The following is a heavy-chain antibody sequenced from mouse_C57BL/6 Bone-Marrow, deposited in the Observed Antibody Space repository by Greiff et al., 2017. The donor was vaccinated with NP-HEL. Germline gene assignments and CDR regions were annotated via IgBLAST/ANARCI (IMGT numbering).Heavy chain of an antibody. Sequence: QVQLQQPGTELVKPGASVKLSCKASGYTFTSYWMHWVKQRPGQGLEWIGNINPSNGGTNYNEKFKSKATLTVDKSSSTAYMQLSSLTSEDSAVYYGARSEIYYDYEGYFDVWGTGTTVTVSS. V-gene: IGHV1-53*01. CDR1: GYTFTSYW. CDR2: INPSNGGT. D-gene: IGHD2-4*01. J-gene: IGHJ1*03. CDR3: ARSEIYYDYEGYFDV.